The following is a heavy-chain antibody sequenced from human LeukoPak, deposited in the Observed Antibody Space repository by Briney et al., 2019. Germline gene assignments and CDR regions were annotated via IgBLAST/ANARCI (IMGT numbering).Heavy chain of an antibody. CDR1: GFTFDDYA. V-gene: IGHV3-43D*03. D-gene: IGHD4-17*01. CDR2: ISWDGGST. CDR3: ARATTVTTYLDY. J-gene: IGHJ4*02. Sequence: GGSLRLSCAASGFTFDDYAMHWVRQAPGKGLEWVSLISWDGGSTYYADSVKGRFTISRDNAKNTLYLQMNSLRAEDTAVYYCARATTVTTYLDYWGQGTLVTVSS.